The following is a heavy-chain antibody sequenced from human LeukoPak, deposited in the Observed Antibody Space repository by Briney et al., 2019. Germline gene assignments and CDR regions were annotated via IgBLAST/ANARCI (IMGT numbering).Heavy chain of an antibody. Sequence: SETLSLTCTVSGGSISSYYWSWIRQPPGKGLEWIGYTYYSGSTNYNPSLKSRVTISVDTSKNQFSLKLSSVTAADTAVYYCARGSRVAEFDYWGQGTLVTVSS. CDR2: TYYSGST. J-gene: IGHJ4*02. D-gene: IGHD6-19*01. CDR3: ARGSRVAEFDY. CDR1: GGSISSYY. V-gene: IGHV4-59*01.